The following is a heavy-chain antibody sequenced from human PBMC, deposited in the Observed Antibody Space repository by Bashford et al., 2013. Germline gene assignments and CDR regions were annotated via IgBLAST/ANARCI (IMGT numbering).Heavy chain of an antibody. CDR1: GYTFTSYG. D-gene: IGHD2-2*01. J-gene: IGHJ2*01. V-gene: IGHV1-69*13. Sequence: SVKVSCKASGYTFTSYGISWVRQAPGQGLEWMGGILPVLRTANYAQRFQDRVKITADESTGTTYMELTGLRSQDTAVYYCAKVLITSAATRNYYFDLWGRGTLVTVSS. CDR2: ILPVLRTA. CDR3: AKVLITSAATRNYYFDL.